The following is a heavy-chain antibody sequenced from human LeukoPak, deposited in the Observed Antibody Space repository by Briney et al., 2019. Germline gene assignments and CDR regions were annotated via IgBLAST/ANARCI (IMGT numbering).Heavy chain of an antibody. CDR2: IYHSGST. D-gene: IGHD2-2*01. CDR1: GYSISSGYY. Sequence: SETLSLTCAVSGYSISSGYYWGWIRQAPGKGLEWIGSIYHSGSTHYNPSLKSRVTISVDTPKNQFSLKLSAVTAADTAVYYCARNGTSSYFGYWGQGTLVTVSS. J-gene: IGHJ4*02. V-gene: IGHV4-38-2*01. CDR3: ARNGTSSYFGY.